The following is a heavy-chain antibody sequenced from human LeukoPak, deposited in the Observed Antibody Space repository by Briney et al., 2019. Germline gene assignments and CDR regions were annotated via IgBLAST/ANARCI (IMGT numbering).Heavy chain of an antibody. CDR3: ARKAQSNYYYDSSGYDPDWFDP. J-gene: IGHJ5*02. V-gene: IGHV5-51*01. D-gene: IGHD3-22*01. CDR2: IYPGDSDT. Sequence: LGESLKISCKGSGYSFTSYWIGWVRQLPGKGLEWMGIIYPGDSDTRYSPSFQGQVTISADKSISTAYLQWSSLKASDTAMYYCARKAQSNYYYDSSGYDPDWFDPWGQGTLVTVSS. CDR1: GYSFTSYW.